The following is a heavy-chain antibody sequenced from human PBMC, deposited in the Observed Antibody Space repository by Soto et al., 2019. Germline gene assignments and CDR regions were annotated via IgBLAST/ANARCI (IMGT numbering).Heavy chain of an antibody. J-gene: IGHJ4*02. CDR2: IYHSGST. CDR1: GGSISSGGYS. Sequence: QLQLQVSGSGLVKPSQTLSLTCAVSGGSISSGGYSWSWIRQPPGKGLEWIRYIYHSGSTYYNPSLKSRVTISVDRSKNQFSLKLSSVTAADTAVYYCARGQVVAAQHWGQGTLATVSS. D-gene: IGHD2-15*01. V-gene: IGHV4-30-2*01. CDR3: ARGQVVAAQH.